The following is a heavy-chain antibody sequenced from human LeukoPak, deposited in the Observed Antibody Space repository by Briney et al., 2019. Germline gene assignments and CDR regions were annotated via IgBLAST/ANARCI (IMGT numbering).Heavy chain of an antibody. CDR1: GGTFSSYA. D-gene: IGHD3-22*01. CDR2: IIPIFGTA. Sequence: GSSVKVSCKASGGTFSSYAISWVRQAPGQGLEWMGGIIPIFGTANYAQKFQGRVTITADESTSTAYMELSSLRSEDTAVYYCARDSAYYYDSSGYYYSDYYGMDVWGQGTTVTVSS. J-gene: IGHJ6*02. V-gene: IGHV1-69*01. CDR3: ARDSAYYYDSSGYYYSDYYGMDV.